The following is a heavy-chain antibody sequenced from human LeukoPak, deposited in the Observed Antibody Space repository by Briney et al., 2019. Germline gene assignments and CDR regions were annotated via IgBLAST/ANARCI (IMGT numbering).Heavy chain of an antibody. J-gene: IGHJ4*02. Sequence: SETLSLTYTVSGGSISSYYWSWIRQPPGKGLEWIGYIYYSGSTNYNPSLKSRVTISVDTSKNQFSLKLSSVTAADTAVYYCARRRAAAALDYWGQGTLVTVSS. D-gene: IGHD6-13*01. CDR1: GGSISSYY. V-gene: IGHV4-59*08. CDR2: IYYSGST. CDR3: ARRRAAAALDY.